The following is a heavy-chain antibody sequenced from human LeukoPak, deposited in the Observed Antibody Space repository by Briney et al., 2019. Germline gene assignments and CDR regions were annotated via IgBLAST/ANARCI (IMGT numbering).Heavy chain of an antibody. V-gene: IGHV3-23*01. CDR1: GFTFSSSV. D-gene: IGHD5-12*01. Sequence: GSLRLSCAASGFTFSSSVMSWVRQAPGKGPEWVSTIDGSGTRTFYAPSFNGRFIISRDNSMNTLYLQMDGLRAEDTAVYYCARDRGGYSTDFDWWGQGALVTVSS. CDR2: IDGSGTRT. J-gene: IGHJ4*02. CDR3: ARDRGGYSTDFDW.